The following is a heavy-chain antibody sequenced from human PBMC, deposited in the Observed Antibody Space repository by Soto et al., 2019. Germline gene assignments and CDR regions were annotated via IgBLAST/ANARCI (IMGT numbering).Heavy chain of an antibody. CDR3: AREDMSGTFHFDY. Sequence: SEPLSLTCRVSGASVTIETHFWSWIRQPPGKGLEWIGYVYRIGTTNSNPALKSRVTVSEDKWKNQFSLSLNSVTAADTAVYYCAREDMSGTFHFDYWGPGIQVTSPQ. D-gene: IGHD1-26*01. V-gene: IGHV4-61*01. CDR2: VYRIGTT. J-gene: IGHJ4*02. CDR1: GASVTIETHF.